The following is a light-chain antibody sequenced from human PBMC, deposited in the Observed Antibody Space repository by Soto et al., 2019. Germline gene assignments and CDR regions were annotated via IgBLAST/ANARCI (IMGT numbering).Light chain of an antibody. CDR1: SNDVGLYNY. CDR3: SSYTISTTYV. Sequence: QSALIQPASVSGSPGQSITISCTGTSNDVGLYNYVSWYQQHPGKAPKLMIYDVTERPSGVSNRFSGSKSGNTASLTISGLQAEDEGDYYCSSYTISTTYVFGTGTKLTVL. J-gene: IGLJ1*01. CDR2: DVT. V-gene: IGLV2-14*03.